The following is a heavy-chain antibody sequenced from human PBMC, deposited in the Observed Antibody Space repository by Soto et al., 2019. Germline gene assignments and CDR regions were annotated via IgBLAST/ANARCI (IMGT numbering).Heavy chain of an antibody. CDR1: GYTFTSYY. Sequence: ASVKVSCKASGYTFTSYYMHWVRQAPGQGLEWMGIINPSGGSTSYAQKFQGRVTMTRDTSTSTVYMELSSLRSEDTAVYYCAREYVGYSGYDTFDYWGQGTLVTVSS. CDR3: AREYVGYSGYDTFDY. D-gene: IGHD5-12*01. CDR2: INPSGGST. V-gene: IGHV1-46*01. J-gene: IGHJ4*02.